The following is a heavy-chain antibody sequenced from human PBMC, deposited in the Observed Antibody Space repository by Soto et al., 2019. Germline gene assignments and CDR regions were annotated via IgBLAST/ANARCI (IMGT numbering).Heavy chain of an antibody. Sequence: GASVKVSCKASGGTFSSYAISWVRQAPGQGLEWMGGIIPIFGTANYAQKFQGRVTITADESTSTAYMELSSLRSEDTAAYYCARDRILRFLEWSRVMYYYGMDVWGQGTTVTVSS. D-gene: IGHD3-3*01. J-gene: IGHJ6*02. CDR3: ARDRILRFLEWSRVMYYYGMDV. CDR2: IIPIFGTA. V-gene: IGHV1-69*13. CDR1: GGTFSSYA.